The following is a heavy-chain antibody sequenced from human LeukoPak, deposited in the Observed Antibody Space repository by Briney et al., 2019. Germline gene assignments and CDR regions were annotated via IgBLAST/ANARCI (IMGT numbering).Heavy chain of an antibody. Sequence: PSETLSLTCTVSGGSISSYYWSWIRQPPGKGLEWIGYIYYSGSTNYNPSLKSRVTISVDTSKNQFSLKLSSVTAADTAVYYCARVRPRSLWFGELSDFDYWGQGTLVTVSS. CDR3: ARVRPRSLWFGELSDFDY. V-gene: IGHV4-59*01. D-gene: IGHD3-10*01. J-gene: IGHJ4*02. CDR2: IYYSGST. CDR1: GGSISSYY.